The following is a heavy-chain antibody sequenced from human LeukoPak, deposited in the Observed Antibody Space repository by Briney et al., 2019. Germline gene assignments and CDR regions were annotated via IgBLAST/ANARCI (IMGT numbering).Heavy chain of an antibody. Sequence: PGGSLRLSCAASGFTFSIYDMNWVRQAPGKGLEWVSYISSSSSTIYYADSVKGRFTISRDNAKNSLYLQMNSLRAEDTAVYYCAKDLGYSYGGWFDPWGQGTLVTVSS. CDR3: AKDLGYSYGGWFDP. CDR1: GFTFSIYD. V-gene: IGHV3-48*01. J-gene: IGHJ5*02. D-gene: IGHD5-18*01. CDR2: ISSSSSTI.